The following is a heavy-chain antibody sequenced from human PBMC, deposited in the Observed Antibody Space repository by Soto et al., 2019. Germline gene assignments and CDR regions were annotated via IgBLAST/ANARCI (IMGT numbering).Heavy chain of an antibody. CDR3: AHFDWFIDY. CDR2: ISGSGAST. D-gene: IGHD3-9*01. J-gene: IGHJ4*02. V-gene: IGHV3-23*01. Sequence: EVQLLESGGGLVQPAGSLRLSCAASGFTFSSYAMSWVRQAPGKGLEWVSAISGSGASTYYADSVKGRFTITRDNSKNTLYLQMNSLRAEDTAVYYCAHFDWFIDYWGQGTLVTVSS. CDR1: GFTFSSYA.